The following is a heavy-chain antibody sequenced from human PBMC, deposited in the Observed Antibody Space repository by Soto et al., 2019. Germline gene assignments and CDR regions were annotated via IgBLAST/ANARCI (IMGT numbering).Heavy chain of an antibody. CDR2: ISSSSSYI. CDR3: ARDQNGCSSTSCAPGGYYYGMDV. J-gene: IGHJ6*02. Sequence: EVQLVESGGGLVKPGGSLRLSCAASGFTFSSYSMNWVRQAPGKGLEWVSSISSSSSYIYYADSVKGRFTISRDNAKNSLYLQMNSLRAEDTAVYYCARDQNGCSSTSCAPGGYYYGMDVWGQGTTVTVSS. CDR1: GFTFSSYS. D-gene: IGHD2-2*01. V-gene: IGHV3-21*01.